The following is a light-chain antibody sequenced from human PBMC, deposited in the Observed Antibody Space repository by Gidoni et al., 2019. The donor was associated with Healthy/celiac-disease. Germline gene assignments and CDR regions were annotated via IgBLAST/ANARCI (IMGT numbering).Light chain of an antibody. V-gene: IGKV3-20*01. CDR2: GAS. CDR3: QQYGSSLLT. Sequence: EIVLTQSPGTLSLSPGERATLSCRASQSVSSSYLAWYQQKPGQAPRLLIYGASSRATGIPDRFSGSGSGTDCTLTSSRLEPEDFAVYYCQQYGSSLLTFGGGTKVEIK. J-gene: IGKJ4*01. CDR1: QSVSSSY.